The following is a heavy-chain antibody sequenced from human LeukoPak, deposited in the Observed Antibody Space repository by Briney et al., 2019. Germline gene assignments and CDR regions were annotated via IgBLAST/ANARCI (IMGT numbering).Heavy chain of an antibody. CDR2: ISSSGSTI. CDR1: GFTFSSYS. J-gene: IGHJ4*02. Sequence: GGSLRLSCAASGFTFSSYSMNWVRQAPGKGLEWVSYISSSGSTIYYADSVKGRFTISRDNAKNSLYLQMNSLRAEDTAVYYCARVGSGYYSVYFDYWGQGTLVTVSS. CDR3: ARVGSGYYSVYFDY. V-gene: IGHV3-48*04. D-gene: IGHD3-3*01.